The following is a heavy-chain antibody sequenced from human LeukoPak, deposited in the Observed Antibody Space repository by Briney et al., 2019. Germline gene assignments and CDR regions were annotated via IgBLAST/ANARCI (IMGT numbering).Heavy chain of an antibody. Sequence: PGGSLRLPCAASGFTFSSYEMNWVRQAPGKGLEWVSYISSSGSTIYYADSVKGRFTISRDNAKNSLYLQMNGLRAEDTAVYYCAREDIVATRSHGGDYYYYHMDVWGKGTTVTVSS. CDR2: ISSSGSTI. D-gene: IGHD5-12*01. J-gene: IGHJ6*03. CDR3: AREDIVATRSHGGDYYYYHMDV. V-gene: IGHV3-48*03. CDR1: GFTFSSYE.